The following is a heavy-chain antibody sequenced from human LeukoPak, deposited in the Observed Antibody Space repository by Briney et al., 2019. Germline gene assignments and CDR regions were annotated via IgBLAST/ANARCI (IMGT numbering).Heavy chain of an antibody. D-gene: IGHD3-10*01. CDR2: IYYSGST. Sequence: PSETLSLTCTVSGGSISNYYWSWIRQPPGKGLEWIGYIYYSGSTNYNPSLKSRVTISVGTSKNQFSLKLSSVTAADTAVYYCTRDRYYYYGSGSPYYYYMDVWGKGTTVTVSS. CDR3: TRDRYYYYGSGSPYYYYMDV. J-gene: IGHJ6*03. CDR1: GGSISNYY. V-gene: IGHV4-59*01.